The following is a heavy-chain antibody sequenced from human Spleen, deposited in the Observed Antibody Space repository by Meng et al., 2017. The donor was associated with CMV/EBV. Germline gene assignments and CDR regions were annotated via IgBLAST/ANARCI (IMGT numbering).Heavy chain of an antibody. CDR1: GYTFTGYC. V-gene: IGHV1-2*02. D-gene: IGHD1-1*01. CDR2: ISPNSGGT. J-gene: IGHJ6*02. Sequence: ASVKVSCKASGYTFTGYCIHWVRQAPGHGLEWMGWISPNSGGTNYAQKFRGRVIVTRDVSISTGYMELSRLRSDDTAVYYCARDVSWNPEWAYYGMDVWGQGTTVTVSS. CDR3: ARDVSWNPEWAYYGMDV.